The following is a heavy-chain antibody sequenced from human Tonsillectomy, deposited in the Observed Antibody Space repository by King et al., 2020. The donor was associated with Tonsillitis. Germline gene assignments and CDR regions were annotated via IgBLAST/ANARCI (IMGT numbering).Heavy chain of an antibody. CDR2: ISYGGNNK. Sequence: VQLVESGGGVVQPGRSLRLSCAASGFTFSNYAIHWVRQAPGKGLEWVAVISYGGNNKYYADSVEGRFTISRDSSKNTLSLQMYSLRAEDPAVYYCARNDQRLAPLFYGIDVWGQGTPGTVSS. CDR1: GFTFSNYA. V-gene: IGHV3-30-3*01. J-gene: IGHJ6*02. D-gene: IGHD6-19*01. CDR3: ARNDQRLAPLFYGIDV.